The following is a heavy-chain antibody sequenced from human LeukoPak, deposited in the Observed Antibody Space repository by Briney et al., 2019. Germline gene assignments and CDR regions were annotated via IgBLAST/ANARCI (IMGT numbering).Heavy chain of an antibody. CDR1: GFTFDDYA. CDR2: ISYDGSNK. Sequence: GGSLRLSCAASGFTFDDYAMHWVRQAPGKGLEWVAVISYDGSNKYYADSVKGRFTISRDNSKNTLYLQMNSLRAEDTAVYYCASSDYWGQGTLVTVSS. CDR3: ASSDY. V-gene: IGHV3-30-3*01. J-gene: IGHJ4*02.